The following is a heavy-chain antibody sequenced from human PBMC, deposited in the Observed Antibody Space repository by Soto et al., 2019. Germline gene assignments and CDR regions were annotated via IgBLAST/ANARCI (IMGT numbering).Heavy chain of an antibody. CDR2: ISYDGSNE. D-gene: IGHD3-9*01. J-gene: IGHJ4*01. CDR3: AKDLDALRFFDWIQKAFDY. Sequence: GGSLRLSGAAGGFTFSSYSLHWVRQAPCKGLEWVGVISYDGSNEYYTDSVKGRFIISRDNSKNTVYLQMNSLRAEDTAVYYCAKDLDALRFFDWIQKAFDYCGHGTLVAFSS. CDR1: GFTFSSYS. V-gene: IGHV3-30*18.